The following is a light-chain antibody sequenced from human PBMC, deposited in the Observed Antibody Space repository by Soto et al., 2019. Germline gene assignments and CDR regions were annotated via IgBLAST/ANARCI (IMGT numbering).Light chain of an antibody. CDR1: QSVSSY. Sequence: EIVLTQSPATLSLSPGERATLSCRASQSVSSYLAWYQQKPSQAPRLLIYDASNRATGIPARFSGSGSGTDFTLTISSLEPEDFAVYYCQQRSNWPFFTFGPGTKVDIK. V-gene: IGKV3-11*01. CDR2: DAS. CDR3: QQRSNWPFFT. J-gene: IGKJ3*01.